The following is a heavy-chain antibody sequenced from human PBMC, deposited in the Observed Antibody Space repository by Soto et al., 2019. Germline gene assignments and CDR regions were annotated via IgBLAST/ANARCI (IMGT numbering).Heavy chain of an antibody. CDR3: AKLGSNYNYFYYYMDV. CDR1: GFTFSSYA. V-gene: IGHV3-23*01. J-gene: IGHJ6*03. CDR2: ISGPGGST. Sequence: EEQLLESGGGLEQPGGSLRLSCAAAGFTFSSYAMSWVRQAPGKGLEWVSAISGPGGSTYYADSVKGRFTISRDNSKNTLYLQMNSLRAGDTALYYCAKLGSNYNYFYYYMDVWGTGTTVTVSS. D-gene: IGHD4-4*01.